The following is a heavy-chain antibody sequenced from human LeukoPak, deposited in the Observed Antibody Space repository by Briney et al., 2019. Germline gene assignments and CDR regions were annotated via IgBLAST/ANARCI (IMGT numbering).Heavy chain of an antibody. CDR2: ISGSGGST. D-gene: IGHD2-2*01. Sequence: GGSLRLSCAASGFTFSSYAMTWVRQAPGKGLEWVSGISGSGGSTYYADSVKGRFTISRDNSKNTLYLQMNSLRAEDTAVYYCAKVSHIVVVPAAIADYWGQGTLVTVSS. V-gene: IGHV3-23*01. J-gene: IGHJ4*02. CDR1: GFTFSSYA. CDR3: AKVSHIVVVPAAIADY.